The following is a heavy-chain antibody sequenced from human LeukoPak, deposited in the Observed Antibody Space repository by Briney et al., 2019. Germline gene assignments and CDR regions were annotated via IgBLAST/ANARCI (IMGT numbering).Heavy chain of an antibody. V-gene: IGHV3-7*03. D-gene: IGHD3-10*01. Sequence: PGGSLRLSCAASGFTFSSYWMSWVRQAPGKGLEWVANIKQDGSEKYYVDSVKGRFTISRDNAKNSLYLQMNSLRAEDTAVYYCARVVGSIWFGEFRFDPWGQGTLVTVSS. CDR3: ARVVGSIWFGEFRFDP. CDR1: GFTFSSYW. CDR2: IKQDGSEK. J-gene: IGHJ5*02.